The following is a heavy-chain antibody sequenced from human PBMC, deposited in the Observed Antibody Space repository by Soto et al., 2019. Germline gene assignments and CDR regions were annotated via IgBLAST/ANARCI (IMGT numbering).Heavy chain of an antibody. Sequence: VEALKISCKGSGYNFNTYWIGWVRQMPGKGREWLGIIYPADSDTRYSRSCAGQVIISADKSICTAYLHWRRLKASDTAIYYCARPLDEWESGLYNWGQGTPVTVSS. CDR3: ARPLDEWESGLYN. D-gene: IGHD1-26*01. J-gene: IGHJ4*02. CDR2: IYPADSDT. CDR1: GYNFNTYW. V-gene: IGHV5-51*01.